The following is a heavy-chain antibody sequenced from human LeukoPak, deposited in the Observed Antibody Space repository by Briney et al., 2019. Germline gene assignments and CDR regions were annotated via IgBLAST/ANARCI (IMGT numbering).Heavy chain of an antibody. D-gene: IGHD6-13*01. J-gene: IGHJ4*02. CDR2: ISSSSSTI. CDR1: GFNFNSYW. Sequence: PGGSLRLSCAASGFNFNSYWMNWVRQAPGKGLEWVSYISSSSSTIYYADSVKGRFTISRDNAKNSLYLQMNSLRAEDTAVYYCARGSGTEFDYWGQGTLVTVSS. CDR3: ARGSGTEFDY. V-gene: IGHV3-48*01.